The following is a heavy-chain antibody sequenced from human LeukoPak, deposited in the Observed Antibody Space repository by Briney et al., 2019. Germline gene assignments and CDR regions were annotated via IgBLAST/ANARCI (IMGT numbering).Heavy chain of an antibody. CDR1: GITFSSDG. V-gene: IGHV3-30*02. J-gene: IGHJ4*02. CDR3: AKKGNDYVWGSYPPGYFDY. CDR2: INYDGTNK. Sequence: GGSLRLSCTASGITFSSDGMHWVRQAPGKGLEWVALINYDGTNKYYADSVKGRFTISRDNSKNTLYLQMNSLRAEDTAVYYCAKKGNDYVWGSYPPGYFDYWGQGTLVTVSS. D-gene: IGHD3-16*02.